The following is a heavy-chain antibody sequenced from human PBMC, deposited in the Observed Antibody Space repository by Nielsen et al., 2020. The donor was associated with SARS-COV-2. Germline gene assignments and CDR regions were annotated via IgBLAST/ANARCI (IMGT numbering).Heavy chain of an antibody. D-gene: IGHD6-13*01. Sequence: SGPTLVKPTETLTLTCTVSGFSLDDTRIGVSWIRRSPGRALEWLAHILSNGEESYSTSLRNRLTITKDTSKNQVVLTVTNVDPADTGTYYCARTRPYSNAWFPGGYFDYWGQGAQVTVPS. CDR2: ILSNGEE. V-gene: IGHV2-26*01. CDR3: ARTRPYSNAWFPGGYFDY. J-gene: IGHJ4*02. CDR1: GFSLDDTRIG.